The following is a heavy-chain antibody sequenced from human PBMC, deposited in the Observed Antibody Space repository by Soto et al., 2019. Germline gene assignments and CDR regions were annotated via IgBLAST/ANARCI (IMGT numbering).Heavy chain of an antibody. Sequence: PSDTLSRTCTVSGGSIRVTIYYWGWIRQPPGKGLEWIGSIHYSGSTHYSPSLKSRVTISVDPSKNQFSLNLTSVTPADTSVYYCARHMRAVAAPLDYWGQGTVVTVSS. V-gene: IGHV4-39*01. CDR3: ARHMRAVAAPLDY. CDR2: IHYSGST. D-gene: IGHD6-19*01. CDR1: GGSIRVTIYY. J-gene: IGHJ4*02.